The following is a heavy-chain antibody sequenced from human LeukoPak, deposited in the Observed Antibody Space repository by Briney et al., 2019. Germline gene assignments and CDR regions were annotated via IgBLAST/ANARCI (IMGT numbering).Heavy chain of an antibody. CDR2: IKQDGSEK. CDR3: AREAWIWNY. CDR1: GFTFSSYR. Sequence: GGSLRLSCAASGFTFSSYRMSWVRQAPGKGLEWVANIKQDGSEKYYVDSVKGRFTISRDNAKNSLYLQMNSLRAEDTAVYYCAREAWIWNYWGQGTLVTVSS. J-gene: IGHJ4*02. D-gene: IGHD5-12*01. V-gene: IGHV3-7*01.